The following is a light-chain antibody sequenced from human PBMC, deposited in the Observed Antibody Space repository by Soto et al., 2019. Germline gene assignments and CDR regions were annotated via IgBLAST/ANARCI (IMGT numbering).Light chain of an antibody. CDR3: QQYGSPIT. CDR2: GAS. Sequence: ENVLTQSPGTLSLSPGERATLSCRASQSVSGSHLAWYQQKPGQAPRLLIYGASGRASGIPDRFSGSGSGTDFTLTISRLEPEDFAVYYCQQYGSPITFGGGTTVEIK. J-gene: IGKJ4*01. CDR1: QSVSGSH. V-gene: IGKV3-20*01.